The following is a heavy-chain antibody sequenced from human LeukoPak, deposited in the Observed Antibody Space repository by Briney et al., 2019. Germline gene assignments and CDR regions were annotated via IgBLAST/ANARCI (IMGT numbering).Heavy chain of an antibody. CDR3: ARVGIPTYYYDSSGSQIDY. CDR2: ISAYNGNT. D-gene: IGHD3-22*01. J-gene: IGHJ4*02. Sequence: RASVKVSCKASGYTFTSYGISWVRQAPGQGLEWMGWISAYNGNTNYAQKLQGRVTMTTDTSTSTAYMELRSLRSDDTAVYYCARVGIPTYYYDSSGSQIDYWGQGTLVTVSS. V-gene: IGHV1-18*01. CDR1: GYTFTSYG.